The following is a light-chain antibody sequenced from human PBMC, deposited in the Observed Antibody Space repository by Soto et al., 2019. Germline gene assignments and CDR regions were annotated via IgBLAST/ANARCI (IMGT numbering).Light chain of an antibody. CDR2: GAS. Sequence: EIVMTQSPATLSVSPGERATLSCRASQSVSSNLAWYQQKPGQAPRLLIYGASTRATGIPARFIGSGSGTEFTLTISSLQSEDFAVYYCQHYNNWPPWTFGQGDQGGY. CDR1: QSVSSN. CDR3: QHYNNWPPWT. J-gene: IGKJ1*01. V-gene: IGKV3-15*01.